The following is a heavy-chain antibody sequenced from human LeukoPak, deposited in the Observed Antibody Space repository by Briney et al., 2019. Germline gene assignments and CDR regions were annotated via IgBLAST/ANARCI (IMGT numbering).Heavy chain of an antibody. Sequence: SETLSPTCTVSGYSISSGYYWGWIRQPPGKGLEWIGSIYHSGSTYYNPSLKSRVTISVDTSKNQFSLKLSSVTAADTAVYYCARDPGYYDTSGYPAYFDYWGQGTLVTVSS. J-gene: IGHJ4*02. CDR3: ARDPGYYDTSGYPAYFDY. D-gene: IGHD3-22*01. V-gene: IGHV4-38-2*02. CDR1: GYSISSGYY. CDR2: IYHSGST.